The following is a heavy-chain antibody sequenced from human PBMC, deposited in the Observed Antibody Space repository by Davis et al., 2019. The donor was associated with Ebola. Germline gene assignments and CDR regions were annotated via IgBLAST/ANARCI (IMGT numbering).Heavy chain of an antibody. D-gene: IGHD6-13*01. Sequence: SETLSLTCTVSGGSISSSSYYWGWIRQPPGKGLEWIGSIYYSGSTYYNPSLKSRVTISVDTSKNQFSLKLSSVTAADTAVYYCARSRQQQLESFDYWGQGTLVTVSS. CDR3: ARSRQQQLESFDY. V-gene: IGHV4-39*07. CDR2: IYYSGST. CDR1: GGSISSSSYY. J-gene: IGHJ4*02.